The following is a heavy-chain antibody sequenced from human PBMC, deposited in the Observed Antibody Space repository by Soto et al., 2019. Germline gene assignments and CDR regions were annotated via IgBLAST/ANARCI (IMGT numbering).Heavy chain of an antibody. CDR2: ISAYNGNT. V-gene: IGHV1-18*01. J-gene: IGHJ6*02. Sequence: ASVKVSCKASCYTFTIYGISCVLQSPLQWLEWMGWISAYNGNTNYAQKLQGRVTMTTDTSTSTAYMELRSLRSDDTAVYYCARDYRSNYDFWSGYSIYYGMDVWGQGTTVTVSS. CDR1: CYTFTIYG. D-gene: IGHD3-3*01. CDR3: ARDYRSNYDFWSGYSIYYGMDV.